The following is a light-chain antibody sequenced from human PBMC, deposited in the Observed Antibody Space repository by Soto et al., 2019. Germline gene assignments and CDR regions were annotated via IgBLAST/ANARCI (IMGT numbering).Light chain of an antibody. V-gene: IGKV3-20*01. J-gene: IGKJ2*01. Sequence: EIVLPQSPGTLSLSPGERATLSCRASPSVSSRYLAWYQQKPGQAPSLLIYGASSRPTGIPDRFSGSGSGTDFTLTISRLEPEDFAVYYCQQYGSSPPYTFGQGTKLEIK. CDR2: GAS. CDR1: PSVSSRY. CDR3: QQYGSSPPYT.